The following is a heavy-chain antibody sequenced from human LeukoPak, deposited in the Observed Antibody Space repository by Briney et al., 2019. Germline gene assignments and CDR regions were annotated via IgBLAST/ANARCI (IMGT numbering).Heavy chain of an antibody. V-gene: IGHV4-38-2*02. CDR1: GYTISSGYQ. CDR3: ARETYYYGSGSYYRVNYFDY. Sequence: PSETLSLTCIISGYTISSGYQWGWIRQPPGKGLEWIGNIYYSGSTNYNPSLKSRVTISVDTSKNQFSLKLSSVTAADTAVYYCARETYYYGSGSYYRVNYFDYWGQGTLVTVSS. CDR2: IYYSGST. D-gene: IGHD3-10*01. J-gene: IGHJ4*02.